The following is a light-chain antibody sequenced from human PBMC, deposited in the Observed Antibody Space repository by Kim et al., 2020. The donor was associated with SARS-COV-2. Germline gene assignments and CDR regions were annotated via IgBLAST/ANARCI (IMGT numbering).Light chain of an antibody. CDR1: NSDIGDNNS. Sequence: GQAITISCTGTNSDIGDNNSVSWYQQHPGKAPKLMIYDVTKRPSGVSSRFSGSTSGNTASLTISGLQTEDEAHYYCSAYRTNTALLFGGGTQLTVL. J-gene: IGLJ2*01. V-gene: IGLV2-14*03. CDR2: DVT. CDR3: SAYRTNTALL.